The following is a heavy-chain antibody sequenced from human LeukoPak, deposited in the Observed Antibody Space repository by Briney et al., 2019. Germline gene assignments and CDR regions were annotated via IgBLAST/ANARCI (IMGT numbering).Heavy chain of an antibody. D-gene: IGHD5-18*01. J-gene: IGHJ4*02. CDR2: IKQDGSEK. CDR1: GFTFSSYW. CDR3: AREVSAVLGYSYGYGFDY. Sequence: GGSLRLSCAASGFTFSSYWMSWVRQAPGKGLEWVANIKQDGSEKYYVDSVKGRFTISRDNAKNSLYLQMNSLRAEDTAVYYCAREVSAVLGYSYGYGFDYWGQGTLVTVSS. V-gene: IGHV3-7*01.